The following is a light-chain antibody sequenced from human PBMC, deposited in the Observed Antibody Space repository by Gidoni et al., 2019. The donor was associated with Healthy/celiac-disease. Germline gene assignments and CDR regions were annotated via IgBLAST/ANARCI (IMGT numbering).Light chain of an antibody. Sequence: DIQLTQSPSSLSASVGARVTIPCRASQSLSSYLNWYQQKPGKAPKLLIYAASSLQSGVPSRFSGSGSGTDFTLTISSLQPEDFATYDCQQSYSTPLTFGGGTKVEIK. CDR2: AAS. CDR1: QSLSSY. CDR3: QQSYSTPLT. V-gene: IGKV1-39*01. J-gene: IGKJ4*01.